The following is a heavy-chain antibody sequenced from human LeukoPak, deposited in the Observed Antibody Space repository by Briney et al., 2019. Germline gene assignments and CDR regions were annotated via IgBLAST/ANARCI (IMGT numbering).Heavy chain of an antibody. CDR3: ARVKYDSSGYYGILDY. D-gene: IGHD3-22*01. CDR2: ITRSSIYI. CDR1: GFTFNSYS. V-gene: IGHV3-21*01. Sequence: PGGSLRLSCAASGFTFNSYSMNWVRQAPGKGLEWVSSITRSSIYIYYADSVKGRFTISRDNARNSLYLQMNSLRAEDTAVYYCARVKYDSSGYYGILDYWGQGTLVTVSS. J-gene: IGHJ4*02.